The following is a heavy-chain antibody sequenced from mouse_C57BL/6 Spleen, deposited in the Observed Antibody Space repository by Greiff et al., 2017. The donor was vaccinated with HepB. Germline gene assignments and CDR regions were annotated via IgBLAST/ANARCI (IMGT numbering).Heavy chain of an antibody. CDR2: ISSGGSYT. Sequence: EVHLVESGGDLVKPGGSLKLSCAASGFTFSSYGMSWVRQTPDKRLEWVATISSGGSYTYYPDSVKGRFTISRDNAKNTLYLQMGSLKSEDTAMYYCARQPGRSRSHWYFDVGGTGTTVTVSS. V-gene: IGHV5-6*01. J-gene: IGHJ1*03. CDR1: GFTFSSYG. CDR3: ARQPGRSRSHWYFDV.